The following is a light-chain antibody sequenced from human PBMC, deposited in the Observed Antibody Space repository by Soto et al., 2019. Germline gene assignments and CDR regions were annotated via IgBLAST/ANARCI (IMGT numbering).Light chain of an antibody. V-gene: IGKV3-15*01. Sequence: EKVMTQSPATLSMSPGERATLSCRASQSVNNFLAWYQQKPGQAPRLLIYGASTRATGIQARFSGSGSGTEFTLTISSLQSEDFAVYYCQQYSNWPSWTFGQGTKVEVK. CDR1: QSVNNF. CDR3: QQYSNWPSWT. J-gene: IGKJ1*01. CDR2: GAS.